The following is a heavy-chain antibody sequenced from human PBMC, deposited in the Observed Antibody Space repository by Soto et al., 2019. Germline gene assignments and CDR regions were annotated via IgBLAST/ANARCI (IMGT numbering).Heavy chain of an antibody. CDR3: ARGGFYGDYELDY. CDR2: IYYSGST. Sequence: VSGGSISSYYWIWIRQPPGKGLEWIGYIYYSGSTNYNPSLKSRVTISVDTSKNQFSLKLSSVTAADTAVYYCARGGFYGDYELDYWGQGTLVPVSS. V-gene: IGHV4-59*01. J-gene: IGHJ4*02. D-gene: IGHD4-17*01. CDR1: GGSISSYY.